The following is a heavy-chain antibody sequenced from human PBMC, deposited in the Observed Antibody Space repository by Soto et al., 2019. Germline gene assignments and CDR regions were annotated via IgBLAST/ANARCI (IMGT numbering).Heavy chain of an antibody. CDR1: GYSFTSYW. CDR3: ARLTGYSGYDSGHDAFDI. V-gene: IGHV5-51*01. D-gene: IGHD5-12*01. J-gene: IGHJ3*02. Sequence: GESLKISCKGSGYSFTSYWIGWVRQMPGKGLEWMGIIYPGDSDTRYSPSFQGQVTISADKSISTAYLQWSSLKASDTAMYYCARLTGYSGYDSGHDAFDIWGQGTMVTVSS. CDR2: IYPGDSDT.